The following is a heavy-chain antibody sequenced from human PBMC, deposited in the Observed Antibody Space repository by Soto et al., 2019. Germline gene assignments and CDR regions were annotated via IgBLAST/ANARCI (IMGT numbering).Heavy chain of an antibody. J-gene: IGHJ4*02. CDR3: ARGSVGYSGYVETTVTTIDY. Sequence: QVQLVQSGAEVKKPEASVKVSCKASGYTFTSYGISWVRQAPGQGLEWMGWISAYNGNTNYAQKLQGRVTMTTDTSTSTAYMELRSLRSDDTAVYHCARGSVGYSGYVETTVTTIDYWGQGTLVTVSS. CDR2: ISAYNGNT. D-gene: IGHD5-12*01. CDR1: GYTFTSYG. V-gene: IGHV1-18*01.